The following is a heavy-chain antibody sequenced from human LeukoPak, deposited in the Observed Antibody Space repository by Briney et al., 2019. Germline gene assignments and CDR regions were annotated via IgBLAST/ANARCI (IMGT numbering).Heavy chain of an antibody. CDR3: ANDPYCGGDCYYDY. J-gene: IGHJ4*02. CDR1: GFTFSSYA. D-gene: IGHD2-21*02. V-gene: IGHV3-23*01. CDR2: MSGSGGST. Sequence: PGGSLRLSCAAFGFTFSSYAMNWVRQPPGKGLEWVSGMSGSGGSTYYADSVKGRFTISRDNSKNTLYLQMNSLRAEDTAVYYCANDPYCGGDCYYDYWGQGTVVTVSS.